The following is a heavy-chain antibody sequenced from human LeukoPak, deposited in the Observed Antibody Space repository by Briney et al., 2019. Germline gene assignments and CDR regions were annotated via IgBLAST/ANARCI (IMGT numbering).Heavy chain of an antibody. D-gene: IGHD3-10*01. J-gene: IGHJ4*02. CDR2: LSGSGAAT. Sequence: PGGSLRLSREASGFTFKNYDMAWVRQAPGKGLEWVSGLSGSGAATFYADSVKGRFTIPRDNTNNTLYLRLNSLRAEDTAIYFCAKDRWYDGESGYFDHWGRGTLVTVSS. V-gene: IGHV3-23*01. CDR3: AKDRWYDGESGYFDH. CDR1: GFTFKNYD.